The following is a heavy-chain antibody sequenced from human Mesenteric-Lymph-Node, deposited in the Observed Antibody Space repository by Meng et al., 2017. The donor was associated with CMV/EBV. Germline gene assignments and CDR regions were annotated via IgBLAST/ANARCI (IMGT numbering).Heavy chain of an antibody. J-gene: IGHJ4*02. Sequence: GESLKISCAASGFAFSSYAMNWVRQPPGRGLEWVSGISTGGDNTNYVDSVKGRFTISRDNSKNTLYLQMNSLRAEDTAIYYCVTPPRHYKYNWYTYSFDYWGQGTLVTVSS. V-gene: IGHV3-23*01. CDR2: ISTGGDNT. D-gene: IGHD1-1*01. CDR3: VTPPRHYKYNWYTYSFDY. CDR1: GFAFSSYA.